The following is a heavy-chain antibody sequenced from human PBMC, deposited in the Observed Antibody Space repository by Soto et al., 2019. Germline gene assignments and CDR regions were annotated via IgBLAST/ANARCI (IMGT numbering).Heavy chain of an antibody. CDR2: ISSYGSDT. D-gene: IGHD3-16*01. J-gene: IGHJ6*02. Sequence: EVQLVESGGGLVLPGGSLRLSCAASGFTFSRYWMHWVRQAPGKGLVWVSRISSYGSDTHYADSVKGRFTISRDNAKNTQYLHMNRLRADDTAVYYCASNYAYAEGYYWYGIDVWGQGTTVNVSS. V-gene: IGHV3-74*01. CDR3: ASNYAYAEGYYWYGIDV. CDR1: GFTFSRYW.